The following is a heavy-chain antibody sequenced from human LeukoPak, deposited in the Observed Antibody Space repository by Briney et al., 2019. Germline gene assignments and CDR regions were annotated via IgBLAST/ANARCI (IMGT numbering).Heavy chain of an antibody. Sequence: GGSLRLSCAASGFTFSSYGMYWVRQAPGKGLEWVAFIRYDGSNKYYTDSVKGRFTISRDNSKNTLYLQMKSLRAEDTAVYYCAKGGGYEAQYYYYYLDVWGKGTTVTISS. CDR1: GFTFSSYG. CDR3: AKGGGYEAQYYYYYLDV. V-gene: IGHV3-30*02. CDR2: IRYDGSNK. D-gene: IGHD5-12*01. J-gene: IGHJ6*03.